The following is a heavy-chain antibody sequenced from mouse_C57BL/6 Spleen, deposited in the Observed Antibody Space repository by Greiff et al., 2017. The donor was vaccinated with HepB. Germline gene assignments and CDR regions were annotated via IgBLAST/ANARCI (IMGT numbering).Heavy chain of an antibody. V-gene: IGHV1-80*01. D-gene: IGHD2-3*01. CDR1: GYAFSSYW. Sequence: VQVVESGAELVKPGASVKISCKASGYAFSSYWMNWVKQRPGKGLEWIGQIYPGDGDTNYNGKFKGKATLTADKSSSTAYMQLSSLTSEDSAVYFCATDGYYGAMDYWGKGTSVTVAS. CDR2: IYPGDGDT. J-gene: IGHJ4*01. CDR3: ATDGYYGAMDY.